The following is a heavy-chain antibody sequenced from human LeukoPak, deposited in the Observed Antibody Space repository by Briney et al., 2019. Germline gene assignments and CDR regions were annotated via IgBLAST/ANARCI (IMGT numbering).Heavy chain of an antibody. CDR2: IYNSGNT. V-gene: IGHV4-59*01. D-gene: IGHD2-21*02. J-gene: IGHJ4*02. CDR1: GGSISSYY. Sequence: SETLSLTCTVSGGSISSYYWSWIRQSPGKRLEWIGYIYNSGNTNYNPSLKSRGTISVDTSKNQISLKLSSVTAAGTAVYYCARSHCGGDCYYGGYFDYWGQGTLVTVSS. CDR3: ARSHCGGDCYYGGYFDY.